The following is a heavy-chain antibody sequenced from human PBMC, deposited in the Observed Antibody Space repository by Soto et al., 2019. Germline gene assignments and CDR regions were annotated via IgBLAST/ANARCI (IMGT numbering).Heavy chain of an antibody. CDR1: GFTFTSYA. CDR3: ARDASGGRGPAAISSYYGMDV. CDR2: MRGSGTTA. J-gene: IGHJ6*02. D-gene: IGHD2-2*01. Sequence: EVQLLESGGGLVQPGWSLRLSCAASGFTFTSYAMNWVHQAPGEAVEGVSRMRGSGTTAYYATYVQSLFTISTDNSRHTLYLEMNSLRAEDTAVYYCARDASGGRGPAAISSYYGMDVWGQGTTVTVSS. V-gene: IGHV3-23*01.